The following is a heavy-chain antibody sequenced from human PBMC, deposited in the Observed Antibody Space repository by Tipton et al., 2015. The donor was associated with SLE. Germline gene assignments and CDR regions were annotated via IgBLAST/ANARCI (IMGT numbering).Heavy chain of an antibody. CDR2: IYTSGST. V-gene: IGHV4-4*07. CDR3: AREYPIAAAGAEAFDI. CDR1: GGSISSYY. J-gene: IGHJ3*02. D-gene: IGHD6-13*01. Sequence: TLSLTCTVSGGSISSYYWSWLRQPAGKGLEWIGRIYTSGSTNYNPSLKSRVTMSVDTSKNQFSLKLSSVTAADTAVYYCAREYPIAAAGAEAFDIWGQGTMVTVSS.